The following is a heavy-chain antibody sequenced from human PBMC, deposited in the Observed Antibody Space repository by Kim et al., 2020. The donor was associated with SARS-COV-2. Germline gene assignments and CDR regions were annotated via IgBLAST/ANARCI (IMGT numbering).Heavy chain of an antibody. D-gene: IGHD4-17*01. Sequence: SVKVSCKSSGGTFSSYAISWVRQAPGQGLEWMGRIIPILGIANYAQKFQGRVTITADKSTSTAYMELSSLRSEDTAVYYCASTPKNYGDYEYYFDYWGQ. CDR3: ASTPKNYGDYEYYFDY. CDR1: GGTFSSYA. CDR2: IIPILGIA. V-gene: IGHV1-69*04. J-gene: IGHJ4*02.